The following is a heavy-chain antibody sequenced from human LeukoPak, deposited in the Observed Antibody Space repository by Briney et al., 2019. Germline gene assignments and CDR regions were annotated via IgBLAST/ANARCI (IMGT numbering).Heavy chain of an antibody. CDR3: AKIEGKYQLANVPDH. J-gene: IGHJ4*02. D-gene: IGHD2-2*01. CDR2: IRYDGNNK. Sequence: PGGSLKLSCVASGFTFSTYGMHWVRQAPGKGLEWVAFIRYDGNNKYYADFVKGRFTISRDNSKNTLYLHMNSLRTEDTAVYYCAKIEGKYQLANVPDHWGQGTLVTVSS. CDR1: GFTFSTYG. V-gene: IGHV3-30*02.